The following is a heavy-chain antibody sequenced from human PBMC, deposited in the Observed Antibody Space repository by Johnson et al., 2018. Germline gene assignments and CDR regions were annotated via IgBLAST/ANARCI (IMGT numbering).Heavy chain of an antibody. CDR2: IYYRGST. Sequence: QVQLQESGPGLVKPSETLSLTCTVSGGSISRYYWSWIRQPPGKGLEWIGYIYYRGSTNYTPSLKSRVTISVDTSQNQFSLKRSSVTAADTAVYYCARHLQGWRVDYYYYYMDVWGKGTPVTVSS. V-gene: IGHV4-59*01. CDR3: ARHLQGWRVDYYYYYMDV. CDR1: GGSISRYY. D-gene: IGHD4-11*01. J-gene: IGHJ6*03.